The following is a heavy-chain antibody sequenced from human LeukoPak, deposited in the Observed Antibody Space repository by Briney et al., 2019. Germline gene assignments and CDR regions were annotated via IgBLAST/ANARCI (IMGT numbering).Heavy chain of an antibody. V-gene: IGHV4-59*08. CDR1: GGSISSYY. Sequence: PSETLSLTCTVSGGSISSYYWSWIRQPPGKGLEWIGYIYYSGSTNYNPSLKSRVTISVDTSKNQFSLKLSSVTAADTAVYYCARHVRWGLRFLGPQRGNWFDPWGQGTLVTVSS. CDR3: ARHVRWGLRFLGPQRGNWFDP. J-gene: IGHJ5*02. CDR2: IYYSGST. D-gene: IGHD3-3*01.